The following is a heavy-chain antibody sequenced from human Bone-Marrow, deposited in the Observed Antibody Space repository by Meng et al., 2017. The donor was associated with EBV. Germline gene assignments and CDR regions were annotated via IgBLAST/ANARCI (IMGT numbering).Heavy chain of an antibody. CDR1: GASVSGGTFH. D-gene: IGHD6-6*01. Sequence: QGQLQESGPGLVKPSETLSLTCTVSGASVSGGTFHWSWIRQPPGKELEWIGYIYDGGTTIYNPSLKSRVTIFLDTSRNQFSLGLRSVTTADTAVYYCAKSSSSTPGVVDSWGQGTLVTVSS. CDR2: IYDGGTT. CDR3: AKSSSSTPGVVDS. J-gene: IGHJ4*02. V-gene: IGHV4-61*01.